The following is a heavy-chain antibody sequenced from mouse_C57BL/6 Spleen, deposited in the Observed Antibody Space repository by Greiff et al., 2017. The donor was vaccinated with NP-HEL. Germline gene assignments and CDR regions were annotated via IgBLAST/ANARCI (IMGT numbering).Heavy chain of an antibody. Sequence: EVQLQQSGPELVKPGASVKIPCKASGYTFTDYHMDWVKQSHGKSLEWIGDINPNNGGTIYNQKFKGKATLTVDKSSSTAYMELRSLTSEETAVYYGERGWYYYGSSYRYYFDYWGKGTTLTASS. D-gene: IGHD1-1*01. V-gene: IGHV1-18*01. J-gene: IGHJ2*01. CDR3: ERGWYYYGSSYRYYFDY. CDR2: INPNNGGT. CDR1: GYTFTDYH.